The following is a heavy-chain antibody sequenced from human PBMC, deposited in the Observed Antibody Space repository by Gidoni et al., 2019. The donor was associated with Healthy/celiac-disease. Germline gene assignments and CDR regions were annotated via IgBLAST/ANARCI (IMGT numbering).Heavy chain of an antibody. CDR1: GFTFSLYA. CDR2: SRGSGGST. CDR3: AKAPGYSDENNWFDP. Sequence: EVQLLESGGGLVESGGSLRLPGAASGFTFSLYAMSWVRQAPGKGLECVSVSRGSGGSTYYADSVKGRFTNSRDNSKNTLYRQMNSLRAEDTAVYYCAKAPGYSDENNWFDPWGQGTLVTVSS. J-gene: IGHJ5*02. D-gene: IGHD5-18*01. V-gene: IGHV3-23*01.